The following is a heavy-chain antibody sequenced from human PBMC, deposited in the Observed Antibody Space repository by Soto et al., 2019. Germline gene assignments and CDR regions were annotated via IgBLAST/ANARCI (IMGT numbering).Heavy chain of an antibody. CDR2: IYYSGST. CDR1: GGSISSGGYY. J-gene: IGHJ4*02. CDR3: ARGRSGSYYGLFDY. Sequence: PSETLSLTCTVSGGSISSGGYYWSWVRQHPGKGLEWIGYIYYSGSTYYNPSLKSRVTISVDTSKNQFSLKLSSVTAADTAVYYCARGRSGSYYGLFDYWGQGTLVTVSS. V-gene: IGHV4-31*03. D-gene: IGHD1-26*01.